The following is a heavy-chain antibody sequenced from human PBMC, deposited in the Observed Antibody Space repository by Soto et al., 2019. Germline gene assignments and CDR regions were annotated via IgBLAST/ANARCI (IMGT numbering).Heavy chain of an antibody. CDR2: INAGNGNT. J-gene: IGHJ5*02. D-gene: IGHD3-22*01. Sequence: XSVKVSCKASGYTFTSYAMHWVRQAPGQRLEWMGWINAGNGNTKYSQKFQGRVTITRDTSASTAYMELSSLRSEDTAVYYFARVYIRGSTYYYDSSGYEGWFDPWGQGTLVTGSS. V-gene: IGHV1-3*01. CDR1: GYTFTSYA. CDR3: ARVYIRGSTYYYDSSGYEGWFDP.